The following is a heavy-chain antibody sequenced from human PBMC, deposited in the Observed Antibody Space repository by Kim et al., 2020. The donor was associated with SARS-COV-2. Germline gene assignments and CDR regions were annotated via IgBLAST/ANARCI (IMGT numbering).Heavy chain of an antibody. CDR3: ARTPPRAAGTGDYFDY. CDR2: INHSGST. V-gene: IGHV4-34*01. J-gene: IGHJ4*02. D-gene: IGHD6-13*01. Sequence: SETLSLTCAVYGGSFSGYYWSWIRQPPGKGLEWIGEINHSGSTNYNPSLKSRVTISVDTSKNQFSLKPSSVTTADTAVYYCARTPPRAAGTGDYFDYWGQGTLVTVSS. CDR1: GGSFSGYY.